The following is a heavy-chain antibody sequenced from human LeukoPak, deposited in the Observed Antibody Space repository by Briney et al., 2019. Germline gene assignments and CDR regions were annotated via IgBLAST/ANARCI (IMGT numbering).Heavy chain of an antibody. Sequence: GGSLRLSCAASGFTFSDHYIDWVCQAPGKGLEWVGRTRNKANSYTTEYAASVKGRFTISRDDSKNSLYLQINSLKTEDTAVYYCARQLCTNGVCYRHFDYWGQGTLVTVSS. V-gene: IGHV3-72*01. J-gene: IGHJ4*02. CDR3: ARQLCTNGVCYRHFDY. CDR1: GFTFSDHY. CDR2: TRNKANSYTT. D-gene: IGHD2-8*01.